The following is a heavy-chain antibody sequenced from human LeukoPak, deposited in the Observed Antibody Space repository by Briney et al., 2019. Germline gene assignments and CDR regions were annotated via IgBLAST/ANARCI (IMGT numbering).Heavy chain of an antibody. Sequence: GGSLRLSCVASEFIFSSYAMHWVRQAPSKGLEWVAVISYDGSNKYYADSVKGRFTISRDNSKNTLYLQMNSLRAEDTAVYYCARSSSSSLDYWGQGTLVTVSS. CDR2: ISYDGSNK. V-gene: IGHV3-30-3*01. CDR3: ARSSSSSLDY. D-gene: IGHD6-6*01. CDR1: EFIFSSYA. J-gene: IGHJ4*02.